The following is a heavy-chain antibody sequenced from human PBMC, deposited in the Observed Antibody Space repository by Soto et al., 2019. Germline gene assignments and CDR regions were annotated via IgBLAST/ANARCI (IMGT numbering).Heavy chain of an antibody. CDR3: ARNGTLTGYSYGMDV. V-gene: IGHV1-69*01. D-gene: IGHD1-1*01. CDR2: IIPIFDTA. J-gene: IGHJ6*02. CDR1: GGTFSDST. Sequence: QVQLVQSGAELRKPGSAVKVSCKAYGGTFSDSTINWVRQDPGQRLEWMGGIIPIFDTANYAEKFQGRVTTTADESTSTSYMEVSSLRSEEPAIYYCARNGTLTGYSYGMDVWGQGTMVTVSS.